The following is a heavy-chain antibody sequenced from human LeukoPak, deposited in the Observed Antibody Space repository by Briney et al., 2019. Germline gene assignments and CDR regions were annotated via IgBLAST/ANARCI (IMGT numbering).Heavy chain of an antibody. Sequence: ASVKVSCKASGYTLTGYYMHWVRQAPGQGLEWMGRINPNSGGTNYAQKFQGRVTMTRDTSISTAYMELSRLRSDDTAVYYCAREVPYYYDSSGYYSFDHYYYYGMDVWGQGTTVTVSS. CDR3: AREVPYYYDSSGYYSFDHYYYYGMDV. V-gene: IGHV1-2*06. CDR2: INPNSGGT. D-gene: IGHD3-22*01. CDR1: GYTLTGYY. J-gene: IGHJ6*02.